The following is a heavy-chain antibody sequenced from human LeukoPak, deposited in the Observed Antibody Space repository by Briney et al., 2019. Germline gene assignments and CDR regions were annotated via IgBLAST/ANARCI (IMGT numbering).Heavy chain of an antibody. D-gene: IGHD3-22*01. CDR1: EYILTNYW. V-gene: IGHV5-51*01. CDR3: ARQTSPTYHDSSGYYYDY. CDR2: IYPGDSDT. Sequence: GDSLKISCKGSEYILTNYWIAWVRQKPGKGLEWMGIIYPGDSDTRYSPSFQGQVTISADKSISTAYLQWRSLKASDTAMYYCARQTSPTYHDSSGYYYDYWGQGTLVTVSS. J-gene: IGHJ4*02.